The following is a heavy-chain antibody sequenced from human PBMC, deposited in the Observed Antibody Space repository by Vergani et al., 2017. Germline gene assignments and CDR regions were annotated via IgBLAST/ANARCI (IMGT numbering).Heavy chain of an antibody. CDR1: GFSFGNYA. CDR3: ARAVTWRYCSSTSCYTGWFDP. CDR2: ISYDGTEK. Sequence: QVKLEESGGGVVQPGRSLRLSCAASGFSFGNYAMHWVRQAPGKGLEWVGVISYDGTEKKYADSVNGRFTISRDNAKNTLYLQMNSLRAEDTAVYYCARAVTWRYCSSTSCYTGWFDPWGQGTLVTVSS. J-gene: IGHJ5*02. D-gene: IGHD2-2*02. V-gene: IGHV3-30-3*01.